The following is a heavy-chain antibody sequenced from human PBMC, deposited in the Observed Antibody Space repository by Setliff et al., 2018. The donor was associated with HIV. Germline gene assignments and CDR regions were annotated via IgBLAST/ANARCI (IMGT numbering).Heavy chain of an antibody. CDR3: ARTMGVTYFDY. Sequence: PSETLSLTCTVSGGSISSSSYYWGWIRQPPGKGLEWIGSIDYSGSTSYNPSLKGRVTVSVDTPENQFSLKLSSVTAADTAVYYCARTMGVTYFDYWGQGTLVTVSS. CDR2: IDYSGST. J-gene: IGHJ4*02. CDR1: GGSISSSSYY. D-gene: IGHD1-26*01. V-gene: IGHV4-39*01.